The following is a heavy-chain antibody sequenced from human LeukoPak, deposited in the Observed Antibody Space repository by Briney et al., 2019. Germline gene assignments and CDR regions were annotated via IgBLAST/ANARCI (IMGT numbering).Heavy chain of an antibody. D-gene: IGHD5-12*01. J-gene: IGHJ4*02. V-gene: IGHV3-21*01. Sequence: GGSLRLSCAASGFSLSTNSMNWVRQAPGKGLEWVSSISNTGTYTHYADSLKGRFTISRDNSKNTLYLQMNSLRAADSALYYCARDCGYSGYWEGFFDYWGQGTLVTVSS. CDR3: ARDCGYSGYWEGFFDY. CDR1: GFSLSTNS. CDR2: ISNTGTYT.